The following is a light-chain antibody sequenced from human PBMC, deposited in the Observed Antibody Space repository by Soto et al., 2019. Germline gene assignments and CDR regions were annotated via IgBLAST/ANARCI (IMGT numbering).Light chain of an antibody. Sequence: IVMTQSPATMSVSPGARATLSCRASQNIRSSLAWYQQRPGQAPRLLIYDASTRATGIPPRFSGGGSGTEFTVTISSLQSEDFAIYYCQQYDIWPPYTFCQGTMVDI. V-gene: IGKV3-15*01. CDR3: QQYDIWPPYT. J-gene: IGKJ2*01. CDR2: DAS. CDR1: QNIRSS.